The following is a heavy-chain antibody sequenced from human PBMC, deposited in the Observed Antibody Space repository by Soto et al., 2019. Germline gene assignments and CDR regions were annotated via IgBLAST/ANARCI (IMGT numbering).Heavy chain of an antibody. CDR3: ARGKYYDFWSGYQNWFDP. V-gene: IGHV4-34*01. CDR1: GGSFSGYY. D-gene: IGHD3-3*01. CDR2: INHSGST. Sequence: KPSETLSLTCAVYGGSFSGYYWSWIRQPPGKGLEWIGEINHSGSTNYNPSLKSRVTISVDTSKNQFSLKLSSVTAADTAVYYCARGKYYDFWSGYQNWFDPWGQGTLVTVSS. J-gene: IGHJ5*02.